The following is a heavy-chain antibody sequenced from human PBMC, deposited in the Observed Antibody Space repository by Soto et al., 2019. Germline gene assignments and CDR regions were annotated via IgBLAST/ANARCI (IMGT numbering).Heavy chain of an antibody. J-gene: IGHJ4*02. CDR1: GYTFTNFA. D-gene: IGHD3-16*01. CDR2: INVGNGDT. CDR3: ARGEFLSYDDY. V-gene: IGHV1-3*01. Sequence: ASVKVSCKASGYTFTNFAMHWVRQAPGQRLEWMGWINVGNGDTEYSQKLQGRVTITRDTSASTVYIELNSLGSEDTAIYYCARGEFLSYDDYWGQGTLVTVSS.